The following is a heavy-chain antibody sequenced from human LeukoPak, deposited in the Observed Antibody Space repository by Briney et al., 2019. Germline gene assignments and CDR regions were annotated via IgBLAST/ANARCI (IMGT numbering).Heavy chain of an antibody. J-gene: IGHJ4*02. CDR2: TNWYGGST. D-gene: IGHD1-26*01. V-gene: IGHV3-20*04. Sequence: GGSLTLSCAVSGFTFDDYGMSWNRQAPGKELEWVCGTNWYGGSTGYADSVKGRFIISSDNATNPLYLQMNSLRAEDTALDYCARALGGSYYRGQVYGGQGTLVTVSS. CDR3: ARALGGSYYRGQVY. CDR1: GFTFDDYG.